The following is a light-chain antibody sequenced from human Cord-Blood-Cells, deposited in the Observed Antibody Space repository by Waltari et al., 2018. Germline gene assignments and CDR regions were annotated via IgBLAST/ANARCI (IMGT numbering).Light chain of an antibody. Sequence: QSALTQPASVSGSPGQSITIPCTGTSSYVGGYNYVSWYQQHPGKAPKLMIYDVSNRPSGVSNRFSGSKSGNTASLTISGLQAEDEADYYCSSYTSSSTLDVVFGGGTKLTVL. CDR1: SSYVGGYNY. CDR3: SSYTSSSTLDVV. J-gene: IGLJ2*01. V-gene: IGLV2-14*01. CDR2: DVS.